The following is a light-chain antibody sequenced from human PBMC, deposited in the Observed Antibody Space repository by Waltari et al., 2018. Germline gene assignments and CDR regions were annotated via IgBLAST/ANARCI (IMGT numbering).Light chain of an antibody. Sequence: QSALTQPPPASGSPGQSVTISRTGPITDVGGYHFVPWYQQHPGKAPKLIIYEVSKRPSGVPDRFSGSKSGNTASLTVSGLQAEDEADYYCSSYAGSSNHVFATGTKVTVL. CDR3: SSYAGSSNHV. CDR1: ITDVGGYHF. CDR2: EVS. V-gene: IGLV2-8*01. J-gene: IGLJ1*01.